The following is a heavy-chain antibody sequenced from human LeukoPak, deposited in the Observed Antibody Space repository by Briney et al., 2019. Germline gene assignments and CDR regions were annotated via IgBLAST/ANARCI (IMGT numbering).Heavy chain of an antibody. V-gene: IGHV3-23*01. D-gene: IGHD1-26*01. CDR2: ISGSGDST. Sequence: PGGSLRLSCVASGFTLRSYVMNWVRQTPGKELEWVSSISGSGDSTFYADSVKGRFTISRDNSKNTLYLQMNSLRAEDTAVYYCAKVGSEGRYYYMDVWGKGTTVTISS. CDR3: AKVGSEGRYYYMDV. J-gene: IGHJ6*03. CDR1: GFTLRSYV.